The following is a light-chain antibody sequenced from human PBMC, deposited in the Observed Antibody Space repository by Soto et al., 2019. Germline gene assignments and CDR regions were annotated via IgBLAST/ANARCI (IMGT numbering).Light chain of an antibody. CDR1: QGISSY. V-gene: IGKV1-9*01. Sequence: IQLTQSPSSLSASVGDKVTITCRASQGISSYLAWYQQKPGKAPKLLIYAASTWQSGVPSRFSGSGSGTHFTLTISSLQPEDFATYYCQQLGETFGPGTKVDI. CDR2: AAS. CDR3: QQLGET. J-gene: IGKJ3*01.